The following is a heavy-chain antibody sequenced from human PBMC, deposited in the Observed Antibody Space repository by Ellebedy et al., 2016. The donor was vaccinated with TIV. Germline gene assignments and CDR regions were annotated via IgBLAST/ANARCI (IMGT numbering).Heavy chain of an antibody. CDR3: ARDGPAGIAVGMDV. CDR2: IYYTGST. D-gene: IGHD6-19*01. V-gene: IGHV4-61*01. CDR1: GGSISSANYY. Sequence: SETLSLTXTVSGGSISSANYYWSWIRQPPGKGLEWIGYIYYTGSTKYNPSLKSRVTFSLDTSKNQFSLKLSSVTAADTAVYYCARDGPAGIAVGMDVWGQGTTVTVSS. J-gene: IGHJ6*02.